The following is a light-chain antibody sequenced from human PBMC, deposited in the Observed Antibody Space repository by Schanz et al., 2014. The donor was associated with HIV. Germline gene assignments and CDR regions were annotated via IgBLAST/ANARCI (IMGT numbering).Light chain of an antibody. CDR1: TGAVTSGHY. J-gene: IGLJ1*01. Sequence: QAVVTQEPSLTVSPGGTVTLTCGSSTGAVTSGHYPYWFQQKPGQAPRTLIYDTSAKHSWTPARFSGSLLGGKAALTLSGARTEYEADYYCLLSYNGGGVFGTGTKLTVL. CDR2: DTS. V-gene: IGLV7-46*01. CDR3: LLSYNGGGV.